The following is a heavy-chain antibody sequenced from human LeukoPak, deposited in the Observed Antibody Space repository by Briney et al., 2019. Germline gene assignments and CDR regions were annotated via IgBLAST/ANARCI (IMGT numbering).Heavy chain of an antibody. D-gene: IGHD1-1*01. V-gene: IGHV3-20*04. Sequence: GGSLRLSCAASGFTFDDYGMSWVRQAPGKGLEWVSGINWNGGSTGYADSVKGRFTISRDNAKNSLYLQMNSLRAEDTAVYYCAKVKTGSIPDAFDIWGQGTMVTVSS. CDR3: AKVKTGSIPDAFDI. J-gene: IGHJ3*02. CDR1: GFTFDDYG. CDR2: INWNGGST.